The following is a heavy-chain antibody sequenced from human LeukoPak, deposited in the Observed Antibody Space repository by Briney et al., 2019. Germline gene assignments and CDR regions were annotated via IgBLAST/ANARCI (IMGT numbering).Heavy chain of an antibody. CDR1: GYTLTELS. V-gene: IGHV1-24*01. CDR2: FDPEDGET. Sequence: ASVKVSCKVSGYTLTELSMHWVRQAPGKGLEWMGGFDPEDGETIYAQKFQGRVTMTEDTSTDTAYMELSSLRSEVTAVYYCATDPDLSPYSSSTKGGYWGQGTLVTVSS. J-gene: IGHJ4*02. CDR3: ATDPDLSPYSSSTKGGY. D-gene: IGHD6-6*01.